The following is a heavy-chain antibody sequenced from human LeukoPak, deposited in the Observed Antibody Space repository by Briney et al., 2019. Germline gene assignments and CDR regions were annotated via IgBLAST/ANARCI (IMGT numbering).Heavy chain of an antibody. Sequence: GGSLRLSCAASGFTFSSYSMNWVRQAPGKGLEWVSSISSGSNSIKYADSMKSRFTISRDNAKNSLYLQMNSLRAEDTAVYYCGIDFPPDDWGQGTLVTVSS. CDR1: GFTFSSYS. CDR2: ISSGSNSI. J-gene: IGHJ4*02. CDR3: GIDFPPDD. D-gene: IGHD2/OR15-2a*01. V-gene: IGHV3-21*01.